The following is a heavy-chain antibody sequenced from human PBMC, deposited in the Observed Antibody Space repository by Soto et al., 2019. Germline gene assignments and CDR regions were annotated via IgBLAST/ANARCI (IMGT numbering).Heavy chain of an antibody. D-gene: IGHD2-2*01. Sequence: QVQLVESGGGVVQPGRSLRLSCAASGFTFGRYGMHWVRQGPGKGLEWVAVIWYDGSEKYYGDSVKGRFTISRDNFKITLYLQMNNVRVEDTAIYYCARVDSHTSQLDYWGQGTLVTVSS. J-gene: IGHJ4*02. CDR2: IWYDGSEK. CDR1: GFTFGRYG. V-gene: IGHV3-33*01. CDR3: ARVDSHTSQLDY.